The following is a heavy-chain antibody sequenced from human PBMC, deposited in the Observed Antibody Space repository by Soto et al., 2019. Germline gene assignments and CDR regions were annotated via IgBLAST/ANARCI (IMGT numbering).Heavy chain of an antibody. J-gene: IGHJ4*02. CDR2: MSYDGSDK. D-gene: IGHD2-2*01. CDR1: GFSFRSYA. V-gene: IGHV3-30-3*01. Sequence: QVQLVESGGGVVQPGRSLRLSCAASGFSFRSYAMHGVRQAPGKGLEWVAVMSYDGSDKDYADSVKGRFTISRDNSKNTLYLQMSSLRAEDTAVYYCARARLDTPALEYWGQGILVAVSS. CDR3: ARARLDTPALEY.